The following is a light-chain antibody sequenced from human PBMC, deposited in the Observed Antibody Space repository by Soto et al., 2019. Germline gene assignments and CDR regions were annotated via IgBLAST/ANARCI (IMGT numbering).Light chain of an antibody. CDR3: QQYNTYSSLT. Sequence: DIQMTQSPSTLSASVGDRVTITCRASQSISSWLAWYQQKLGRAPRLLIYDASSLESGVPSRFSGSGYGTEFTLTICSLQNDDFATYYCQQYNTYSSLTFGGGTKVDIK. J-gene: IGKJ4*01. CDR2: DAS. V-gene: IGKV1-5*01. CDR1: QSISSW.